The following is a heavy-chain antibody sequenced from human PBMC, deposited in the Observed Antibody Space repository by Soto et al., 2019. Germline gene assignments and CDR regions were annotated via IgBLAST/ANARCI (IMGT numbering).Heavy chain of an antibody. CDR2: IWYDGGNK. J-gene: IGHJ6*03. CDR1: GFNFSSYV. D-gene: IGHD3-16*01. CDR3: ARDTFPHYYYYMDV. V-gene: IGHV3-33*01. Sequence: PGGSLRLSCAASGFNFSSYVMHWVRQAPGKGLEWVAVIWYDGGNKYYADSVKGRFTISRDNSKNTLYLQMNSLRAEDTAVYYCARDTFPHYYYYMDVWGKGTTVTVSS.